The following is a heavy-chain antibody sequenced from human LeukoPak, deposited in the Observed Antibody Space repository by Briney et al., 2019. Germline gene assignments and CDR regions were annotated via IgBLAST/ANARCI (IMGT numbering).Heavy chain of an antibody. D-gene: IGHD3-22*01. CDR2: ISAYNGNT. CDR3: ARVPDYYDSSGYYYPFGY. CDR1: GYTFTSYG. Sequence: ASVKVSCKASGYTFTSYGISWVRQAPGQGLEWMGWISAYNGNTNYAQKLQGRVTMTTDTSTSTAYMELRSLRSDDTAVYYCARVPDYYDSSGYYYPFGYWGQGTLVTVSS. V-gene: IGHV1-18*01. J-gene: IGHJ4*02.